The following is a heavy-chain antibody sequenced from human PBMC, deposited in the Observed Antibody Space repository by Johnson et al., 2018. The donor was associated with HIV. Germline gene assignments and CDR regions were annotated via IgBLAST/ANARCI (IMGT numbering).Heavy chain of an antibody. J-gene: IGHJ3*02. CDR3: AKNSAAFDI. D-gene: IGHD2/OR15-2a*01. CDR2: ISYDGSNK. Sequence: VQLVESGGGVVQPGRSLRLSCAASGFTFSSYAMHWVRQAPGKGLEWVAVISYDGSNKYYADSVKGRFTISRDNSKNTLYLQMNSLRAEDTAVYYCAKNSAAFDIWGQGTMVTVSS. V-gene: IGHV3-30*04. CDR1: GFTFSSYA.